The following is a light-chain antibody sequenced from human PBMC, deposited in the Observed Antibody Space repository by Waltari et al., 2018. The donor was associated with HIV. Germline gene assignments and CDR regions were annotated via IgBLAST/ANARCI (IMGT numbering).Light chain of an antibody. V-gene: IGLV3-25*03. CDR3: LSADSSGSYV. CDR1: ASPKPY. J-gene: IGLJ1*01. Sequence: SSELTQPPSVSVSPGQTARLTCSGDASPKPYTHWFQQKPGQAPVVGIHKNTERPSGIPERFSASRSGTTVTLTISGVQADDEADYYCLSADSSGSYVFGPGTTVTVL. CDR2: KNT.